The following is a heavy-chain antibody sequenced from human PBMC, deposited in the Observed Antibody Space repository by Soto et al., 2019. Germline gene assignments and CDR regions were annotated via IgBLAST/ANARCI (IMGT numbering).Heavy chain of an antibody. J-gene: IGHJ6*03. Sequence: QVQLVESGGGLVKPGGSLRLSCAASGFTFSDYYMSWIRQAPGKGLEWVSYISSSGSTIYYADSVKGRFTISRDNAKNSLDLQMNSLRAEDTAVYYCARDFLGYCSGGSCYEFYYYMDVWGKGTTVTVSS. D-gene: IGHD2-15*01. CDR3: ARDFLGYCSGGSCYEFYYYMDV. CDR2: ISSSGSTI. V-gene: IGHV3-11*01. CDR1: GFTFSDYY.